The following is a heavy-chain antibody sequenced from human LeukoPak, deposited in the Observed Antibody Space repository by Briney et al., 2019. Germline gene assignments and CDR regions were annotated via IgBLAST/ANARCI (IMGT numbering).Heavy chain of an antibody. D-gene: IGHD6-19*01. Sequence: SETLSLTCTVSGGSISSYYWSWIRQPPGKGLEWIGYIYYSGSTNYNPSLKSRVTISVDTSKNQFSLKLSSVTAADTAVYYCARTDSAVAGTVWFDPWGQGTLVTVSS. CDR2: IYYSGST. CDR3: ARTDSAVAGTVWFDP. V-gene: IGHV4-59*01. J-gene: IGHJ5*02. CDR1: GGSISSYY.